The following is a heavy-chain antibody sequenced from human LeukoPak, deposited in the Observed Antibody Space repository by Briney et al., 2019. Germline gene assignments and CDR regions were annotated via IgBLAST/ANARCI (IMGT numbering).Heavy chain of an antibody. V-gene: IGHV3-48*04. CDR2: ISSSGSTI. J-gene: IGHJ5*02. D-gene: IGHD3-22*01. Sequence: PGGSLRLSCAASGFSFSSYGMHWVRQAPGKGLEWVSYISSSGSTIYYADSVKGRFTISRDNAKNSLYLQMNSLRAEDTAVYYCANGGTYSSGPWGQGTLVTVSS. CDR1: GFSFSSYG. CDR3: ANGGTYSSGP.